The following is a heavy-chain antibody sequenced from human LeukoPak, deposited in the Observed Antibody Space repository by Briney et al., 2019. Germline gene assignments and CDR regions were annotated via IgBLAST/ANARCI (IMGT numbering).Heavy chain of an antibody. J-gene: IGHJ1*01. V-gene: IGHV3-15*01. CDR1: GFTFSNAW. D-gene: IGHD2-2*01. Sequence: PGGSLRLSCAASGFTFSNAWMSWVRQAPGKGLEWVGRIKSKTDGGTTDYAAPVKGRFTISRDDTKNTLYLQMNSLKTEDTAVYYCTTGYPYYCSSTTCYASEYFQHWGQGTLVPVSS. CDR2: IKSKTDGGTT. CDR3: TTGYPYYCSSTTCYASEYFQH.